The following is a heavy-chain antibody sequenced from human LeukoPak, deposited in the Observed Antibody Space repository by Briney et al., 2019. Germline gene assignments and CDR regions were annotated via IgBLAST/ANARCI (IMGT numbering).Heavy chain of an antibody. Sequence: SETLSLTCTVSGGSIRSSDYYWAWIRQPPGRSLEWIGSIYYSGNTHYNPSLKSRVTISVDTSKNQFSLKLSSVTAADTAVYYCARQGHIVMAGEGDFDYWGQGTLVTVSS. V-gene: IGHV4-39*01. CDR2: IYYSGNT. CDR1: GGSIRSSDYY. D-gene: IGHD5-24*01. J-gene: IGHJ4*02. CDR3: ARQGHIVMAGEGDFDY.